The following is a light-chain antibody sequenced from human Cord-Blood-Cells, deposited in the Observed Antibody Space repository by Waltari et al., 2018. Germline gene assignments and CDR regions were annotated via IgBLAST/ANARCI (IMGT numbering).Light chain of an antibody. CDR3: QQSYSTPN. CDR2: AAS. Sequence: DIQMTQPPPSLSESVEDRVTITCRASQIISSYLNWYQQKPGKAPKLLIYAASSLQSGVPSRFSGSGSGTDFTLTISSLQPEDFATYYCQQSYSTPNFGPGTKVDIK. V-gene: IGKV1-39*01. J-gene: IGKJ3*01. CDR1: QIISSY.